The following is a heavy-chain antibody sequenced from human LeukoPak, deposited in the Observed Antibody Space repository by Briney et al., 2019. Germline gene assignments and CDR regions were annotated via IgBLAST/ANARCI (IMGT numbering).Heavy chain of an antibody. J-gene: IGHJ4*02. Sequence: SETLSLTCGVYGGSFSGYYWSWIRQPPGKGLEWIGEINHSGSTNYNPSLKSRVTISVDTSKNQFSLKLSSVTAADTAVYYCARGYSSGWSDYWGQGTLVTVSS. CDR2: INHSGST. D-gene: IGHD6-19*01. CDR1: GGSFSGYY. V-gene: IGHV4-34*01. CDR3: ARGYSSGWSDY.